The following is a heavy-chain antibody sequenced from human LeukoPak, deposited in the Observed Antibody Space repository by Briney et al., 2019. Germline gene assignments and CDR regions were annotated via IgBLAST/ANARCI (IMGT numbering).Heavy chain of an antibody. Sequence: KPSGTLSLTCAVSGGSISSSNWRSWVRQPPGKGLEWIGEIYHSGSTNYNPSLKSRVTISVDKSKNQFSLKLSSVTAADTAVYYCARESYYYGSGSYYTLDYWGQGTLVTVSS. CDR3: ARESYYYGSGSYYTLDY. J-gene: IGHJ4*02. D-gene: IGHD3-10*01. CDR2: IYHSGST. V-gene: IGHV4-4*02. CDR1: GGSISSSNW.